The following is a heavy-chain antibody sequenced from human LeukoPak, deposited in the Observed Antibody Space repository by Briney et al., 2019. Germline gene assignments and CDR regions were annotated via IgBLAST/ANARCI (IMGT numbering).Heavy chain of an antibody. CDR2: ISGSGGST. CDR3: AKDLEGATGVDY. D-gene: IGHD1-26*01. Sequence: PGGSLRLSCAASGFTFSSYAMSWVRQAPGKGLEWVSAISGSGGSTYYAGSVKGRFTISRDNSKNTLYLQMNSLRAEDTAVYYCAKDLEGATGVDYWGQGTLVTVSS. J-gene: IGHJ4*02. CDR1: GFTFSSYA. V-gene: IGHV3-23*01.